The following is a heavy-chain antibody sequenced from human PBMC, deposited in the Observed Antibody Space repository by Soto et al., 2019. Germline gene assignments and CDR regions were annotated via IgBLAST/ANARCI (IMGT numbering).Heavy chain of an antibody. CDR1: GGSISSGGYS. D-gene: IGHD3-16*01. CDR3: ARGNGGDPNDYGMDV. CDR2: IYHSGST. Sequence: SETLSLTCAVSGGSISSGGYSWSWIRQPPGKGLEWIGYIYHSGSTYYNPSLKSRVTISVDRSKNQFSLKLSSVTAADTAVYYCARGNGGDPNDYGMDVWGQGTTVTVSS. J-gene: IGHJ6*02. V-gene: IGHV4-30-2*01.